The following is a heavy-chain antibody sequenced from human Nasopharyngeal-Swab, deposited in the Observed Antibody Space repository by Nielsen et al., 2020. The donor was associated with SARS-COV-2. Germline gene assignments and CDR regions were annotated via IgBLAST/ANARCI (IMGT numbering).Heavy chain of an antibody. CDR2: ISFDVINQ. V-gene: IGHV3-30*03. CDR3: ARDILGSSGWKHFDS. J-gene: IGHJ4*02. CDR1: GFRSSGYG. Sequence: GGSLRLSCAASGFRSSGYGMHWVRQAPGKGLEWVAYISFDVINQAYAESARGRFTVSRDNSKNTLFLQMNSLIIEDTAVYYCARDILGSSGWKHFDSWGQGTLVTVSS. D-gene: IGHD6-25*01.